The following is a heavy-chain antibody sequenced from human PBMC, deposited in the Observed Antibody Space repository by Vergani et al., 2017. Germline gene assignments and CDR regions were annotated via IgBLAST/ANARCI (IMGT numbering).Heavy chain of an antibody. Sequence: QVQLVESGGGLVKPGGSLRLSCAASGFTFSDYYMSWLRQAPGKGLEWISYIASSDTPVYYADSVKGRFTISRDNAKNSLYLEMNSLRAEDTAVYYCARDYLDFSGSGSPYYFDHWGQGTQVTVSS. V-gene: IGHV3-11*04. D-gene: IGHD3-10*01. CDR3: ARDYLDFSGSGSPYYFDH. J-gene: IGHJ4*02. CDR2: IASSDTPV. CDR1: GFTFSDYY.